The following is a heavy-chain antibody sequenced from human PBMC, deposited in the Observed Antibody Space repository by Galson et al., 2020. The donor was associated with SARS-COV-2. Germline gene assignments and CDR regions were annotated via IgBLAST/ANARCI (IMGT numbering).Heavy chain of an antibody. CDR3: AKDIGVINWFDP. V-gene: IGHV3-23*01. Sequence: AISGSGGSTYYADSVKGRFTISRDNSKNTLYLQMNSLRAEDTAVYYCAKDIGVINWFDPWGQGTLVTVSS. D-gene: IGHD3-10*01. J-gene: IGHJ5*02. CDR2: ISGSGGST.